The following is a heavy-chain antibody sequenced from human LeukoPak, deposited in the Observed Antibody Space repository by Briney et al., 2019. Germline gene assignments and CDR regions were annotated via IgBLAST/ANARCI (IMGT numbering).Heavy chain of an antibody. J-gene: IGHJ4*02. CDR2: IYTTGKT. CDR3: ARHGYTASHYFLDF. V-gene: IGHV4-4*07. D-gene: IGHD3-16*01. CDR1: SGSINSYY. Sequence: SETLSLTCTVSSGSINSYYWGWVRQPAGRGLEWIGRIYTTGKTDYNPSLKSRLTMSVDTSKRQFSLNLRSVTTADTAIYYCARHGYTASHYFLDFWSQGTLVTVSS.